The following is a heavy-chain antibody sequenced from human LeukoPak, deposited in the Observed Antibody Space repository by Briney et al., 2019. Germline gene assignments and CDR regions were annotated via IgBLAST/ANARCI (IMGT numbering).Heavy chain of an antibody. CDR1: GYSIRGGYY. D-gene: IGHD6-13*01. CDR3: ARISSCNWYNERGAFDV. V-gene: IGHV4-38-2*02. Sequence: SETLSLTCSVSGYSIRGGYYCGWVRHPPGKGLEWIGSIYHSVSTYYNPSLKSRVTISVETSKNQYFLKLRSVTAADTAEYYCARISSCNWYNERGAFDVWGQGTMVTVSS. J-gene: IGHJ3*01. CDR2: IYHSVST.